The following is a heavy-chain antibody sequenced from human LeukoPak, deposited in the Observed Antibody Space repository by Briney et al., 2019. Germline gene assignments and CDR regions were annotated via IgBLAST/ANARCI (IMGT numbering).Heavy chain of an antibody. J-gene: IGHJ4*02. D-gene: IGHD4-17*01. CDR2: VYHSGST. CDR1: DYSISSGDY. Sequence: SETLSLTCAVSDYSISSGDYWGWIRQPPGKGLEWIGSVYHSGSTYYNPSLKSRVTMSVDTSKNQFSLQLTSVTAADTAVYYCARGNGDFPYWGQGTVVTVSS. CDR3: ARGNGDFPY. V-gene: IGHV4-38-2*01.